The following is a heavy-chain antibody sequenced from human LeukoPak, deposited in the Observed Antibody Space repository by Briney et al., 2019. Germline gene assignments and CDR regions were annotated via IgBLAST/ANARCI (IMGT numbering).Heavy chain of an antibody. D-gene: IGHD3-10*01. CDR3: ARHAVSGTYWPPFDY. V-gene: IGHV4-39*01. CDR2: MYCSGPT. Sequence: SETLSLTCTVSGDAISSSFYWGWIRHTPGKGLEWVGRMYCSGPTYYNPSFESRVTISVAPSKNQFSLRLTSVTAADTAIYHCARHAVSGTYWPPFDYWGQGSLVTVSS. CDR1: GDAISSSFY. J-gene: IGHJ4*02.